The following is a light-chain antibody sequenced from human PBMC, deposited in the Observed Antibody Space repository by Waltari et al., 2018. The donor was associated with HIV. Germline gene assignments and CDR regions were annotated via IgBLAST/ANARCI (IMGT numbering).Light chain of an antibody. CDR2: GAS. V-gene: IGKV3-15*01. Sequence: EIVMTQSPAPLSLSPGERATLSCRASQSISSNLAWYQQKPGQAPRLLIYGASTRATDIPARFSGSGSVTEFTLSISTLQSEDFAVYYCQQYKSWPRTFGRGTKVEIK. CDR1: QSISSN. J-gene: IGKJ1*01. CDR3: QQYKSWPRT.